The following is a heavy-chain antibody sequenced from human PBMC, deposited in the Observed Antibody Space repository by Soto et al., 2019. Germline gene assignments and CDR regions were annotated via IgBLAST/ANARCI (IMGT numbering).Heavy chain of an antibody. Sequence: GGSLRLSCAASGFTFRNYGMNWVRQAPGKGLEWVSVISGSGGSTHYADSVKGRFTISRDNSKNTLYLQMNSLRAEDTAVYYCAMKYSSSWYYFDYWGQGTLVTVSS. CDR2: ISGSGGST. CDR3: AMKYSSSWYYFDY. V-gene: IGHV3-23*01. D-gene: IGHD6-13*01. CDR1: GFTFRNYG. J-gene: IGHJ4*02.